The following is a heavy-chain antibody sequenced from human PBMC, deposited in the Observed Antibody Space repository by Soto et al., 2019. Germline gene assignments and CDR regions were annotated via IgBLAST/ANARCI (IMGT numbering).Heavy chain of an antibody. Sequence: PSETLSLTCTVSGGSISSYYWSWIRQPPGKGLEWIGYIFYSGSTNYNPSLKSRVTISVDTSKNQFSLKLSSVTAADTAVYYCARANGYSYGFAFDIWGQGTMVTVS. CDR3: ARANGYSYGFAFDI. V-gene: IGHV4-59*12. D-gene: IGHD5-18*01. J-gene: IGHJ3*02. CDR1: GGSISSYY. CDR2: IFYSGST.